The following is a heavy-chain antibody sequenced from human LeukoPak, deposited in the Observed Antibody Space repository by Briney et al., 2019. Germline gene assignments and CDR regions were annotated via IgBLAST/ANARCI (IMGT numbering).Heavy chain of an antibody. CDR2: MVSNGGNT. Sequence: GGSLRLSCAASGLTFSSHAMHWVRQAPGKGLEYVSAMVSNGGNTYYADSVRGRFTISRDNSKDTVYLQMGSLRPEDTAVYYCARGGYYAASDIWGQGALVTVSS. CDR3: ARGGYYAASDI. CDR1: GLTFSSHA. V-gene: IGHV3-64*02. D-gene: IGHD3-3*01. J-gene: IGHJ4*02.